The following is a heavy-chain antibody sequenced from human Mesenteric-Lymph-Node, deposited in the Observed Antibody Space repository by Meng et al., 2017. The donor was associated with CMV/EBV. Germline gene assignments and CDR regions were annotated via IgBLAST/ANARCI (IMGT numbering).Heavy chain of an antibody. CDR1: GFTFSSYS. V-gene: IGHV3-21*01. Sequence: GESLKISCAASGFTFSSYSMNWVRQAPGKGLEWVSSISSSSSNIYYADSVKGRFTISRDNAKNSLYLQMNSLRAEDTAVYYCARDYCSSTSCYYYFDYWGQGTLVTVSS. CDR2: ISSSSSNI. CDR3: ARDYCSSTSCYYYFDY. D-gene: IGHD2-2*01. J-gene: IGHJ4*02.